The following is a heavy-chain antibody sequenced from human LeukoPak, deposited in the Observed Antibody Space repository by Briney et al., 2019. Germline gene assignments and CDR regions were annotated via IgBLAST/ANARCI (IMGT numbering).Heavy chain of an antibody. D-gene: IGHD6-19*01. CDR3: ARLGMAVAGWFDP. CDR2: IYYSGST. J-gene: IGHJ5*02. Sequence: PSETLSLTCTVSGGSISSSSYYWGWIRQPPGKGLEWIGSIYYSGSTYYNPSLKSRVTISVDTSKNQFSLKLSSVTAADTAVYYCARLGMAVAGWFDPWGQGTLVTVSS. CDR1: GGSISSSSYY. V-gene: IGHV4-39*01.